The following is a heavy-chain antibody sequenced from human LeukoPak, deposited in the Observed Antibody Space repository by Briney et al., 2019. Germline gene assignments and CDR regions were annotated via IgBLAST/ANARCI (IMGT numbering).Heavy chain of an antibody. D-gene: IGHD4-11*01. CDR2: ISSSGSTI. Sequence: GGSLRLSCAASGFTFSSYEMNWVRQAPGKGLEWVSYISSSGSTIYYADSVKGRFTISRDNAKNSLYLQMNSLRAEDTAVYYCARDQRKVTENNNWFDPWGQGTLVTVSS. CDR1: GFTFSSYE. CDR3: ARDQRKVTENNNWFDP. J-gene: IGHJ5*02. V-gene: IGHV3-48*03.